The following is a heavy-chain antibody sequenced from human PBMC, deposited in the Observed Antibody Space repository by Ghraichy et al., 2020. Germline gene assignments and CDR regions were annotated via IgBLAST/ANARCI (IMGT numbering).Heavy chain of an antibody. V-gene: IGHV4-34*01. CDR2: INHSGST. Sequence: SETLSLTCAVYGGSFSGYYWSWIRQPPGKGLEWIGEINHSGSTNYNPSLKSRVTISVDTSKNQFSLKLSSVTAADTAVYYCAGPGYSGAIGFDYWGQGTLVTVSS. D-gene: IGHD5-12*01. J-gene: IGHJ4*02. CDR3: AGPGYSGAIGFDY. CDR1: GGSFSGYY.